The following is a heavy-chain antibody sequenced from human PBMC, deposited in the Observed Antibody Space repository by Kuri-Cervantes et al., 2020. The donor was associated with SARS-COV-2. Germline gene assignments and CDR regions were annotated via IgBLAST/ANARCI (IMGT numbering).Heavy chain of an antibody. CDR2: IYYSGST. V-gene: IGHV4-61*08. CDR3: ARLGDYDFWSGFDY. D-gene: IGHD3-3*01. J-gene: IGHJ4*02. CDR1: GGSLSSGDYC. Sequence: SETLSLTCTVSGGSLSSGDYCWTWVRQPPGKGLEWIGYIYYSGSTNYNPSLKSRVTISVDTSKNQFSLKLSSVTAADTAVYYCARLGDYDFWSGFDYWGQGTLVTVSS.